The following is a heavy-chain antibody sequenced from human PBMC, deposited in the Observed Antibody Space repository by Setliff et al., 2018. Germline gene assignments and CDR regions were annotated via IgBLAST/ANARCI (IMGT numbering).Heavy chain of an antibody. D-gene: IGHD2-15*01. CDR1: GYTFTGYY. Sequence: SVKVSCKASGYTFTGYYMHWVRQAPGQGLEWMGRIIPILGIANYAQKFQGRVTITADKSTSTAYMELSSLRSEDTAVYYCARALVVAAAFDIWGQGTMVTVSS. V-gene: IGHV1-69*04. CDR3: ARALVVAAAFDI. J-gene: IGHJ3*02. CDR2: IIPILGIA.